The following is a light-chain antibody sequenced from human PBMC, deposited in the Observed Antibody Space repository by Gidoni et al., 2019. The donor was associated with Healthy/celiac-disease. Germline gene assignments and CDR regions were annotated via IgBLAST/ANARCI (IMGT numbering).Light chain of an antibody. CDR1: QRVSSN. V-gene: IGKV3-15*01. CDR3: QQYNNWPYT. J-gene: IGKJ2*01. Sequence: EIVITQSPATLSVSPGARAPLSCRASQRVSSNLAWNQQKPGQAPRLLIYGASTRATGIPARFSGSGSGTEFTLTISSLQSEDFAVYYCQQYNNWPYTFGQGTKLEIK. CDR2: GAS.